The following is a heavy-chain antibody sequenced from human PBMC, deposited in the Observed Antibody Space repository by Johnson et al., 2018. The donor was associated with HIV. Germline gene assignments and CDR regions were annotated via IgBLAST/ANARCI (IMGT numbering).Heavy chain of an antibody. D-gene: IGHD2-2*01. Sequence: QVQLVESGGGLVQPGGSLRLSCAASGFTFSDYYMSWIRQAPGKGLEWVSYISTSGSSIYYADSVKGRFTISRDNDKKSLFLQMNSLRAEDTAVYYCARPHIEVLPAAVFDIWGQGTMVTVSS. J-gene: IGHJ3*02. CDR1: GFTFSDYY. V-gene: IGHV3-11*04. CDR3: ARPHIEVLPAAVFDI. CDR2: ISTSGSSI.